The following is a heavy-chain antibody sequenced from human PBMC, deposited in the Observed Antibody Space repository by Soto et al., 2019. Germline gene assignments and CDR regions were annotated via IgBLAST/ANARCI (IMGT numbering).Heavy chain of an antibody. D-gene: IGHD1-7*01. Sequence: PGGCLRLACAASGVTFSDSYMSVIRQAPGKGLEWVSYISSSGSTIYYADSVKGRFTISRDNAKNSLYLQMNSLRAEDTAVYYCARDRTGTTFDYWGQGTLVTVSS. V-gene: IGHV3-11*01. J-gene: IGHJ4*02. CDR2: ISSSGSTI. CDR3: ARDRTGTTFDY. CDR1: GVTFSDSY.